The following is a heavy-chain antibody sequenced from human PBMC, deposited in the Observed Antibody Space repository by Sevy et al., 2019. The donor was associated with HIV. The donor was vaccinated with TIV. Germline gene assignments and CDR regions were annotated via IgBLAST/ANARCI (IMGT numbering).Heavy chain of an antibody. V-gene: IGHV3-21*01. D-gene: IGHD2-15*01. CDR3: VRDGGCSSSSCLLYFDY. Sequence: GGSLRLSCVVSGFTFSKYPMNWVRQAPGKGLEWVSSISSSSNYIYYGDSVKGRFTSSRDNATNSLYPQMNSLRADDTAVYYCVRDGGCSSSSCLLYFDYWGQGILVTVSS. CDR1: GFTFSKYP. CDR2: ISSSSNYI. J-gene: IGHJ4*02.